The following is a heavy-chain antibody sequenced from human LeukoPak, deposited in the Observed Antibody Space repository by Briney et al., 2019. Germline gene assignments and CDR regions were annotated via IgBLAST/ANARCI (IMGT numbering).Heavy chain of an antibody. CDR2: INPSGGST. Sequence: ASVQVSCQASGYTFTSYYMHWVRQAPGQGLEWMGIINPSGGSTSYAQKFQGRVTMTRDTSTSTVYMELSSLRSEDTAVYYCQAGSGSFFSSGFWFDPWGQGTLVTVSS. V-gene: IGHV1-46*01. CDR1: GYTFTSYY. D-gene: IGHD3-10*01. J-gene: IGHJ5*02. CDR3: QAGSGSFFSSGFWFDP.